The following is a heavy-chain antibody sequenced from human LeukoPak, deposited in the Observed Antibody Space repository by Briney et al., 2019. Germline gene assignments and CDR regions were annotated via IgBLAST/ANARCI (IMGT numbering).Heavy chain of an antibody. CDR2: ISGSGGTT. Sequence: PGGSLRLSCAASGFTFSSNAMTWVRQDPGKGLEWVSAISGSGGTTYYADSVKGRFTISRDNSKNTLYLQMNSLRAEDTAVYYCAKDFWQPDWVDPWGQGTLVTVSS. V-gene: IGHV3-23*01. CDR1: GFTFSSNA. J-gene: IGHJ5*02. D-gene: IGHD3-3*01. CDR3: AKDFWQPDWVDP.